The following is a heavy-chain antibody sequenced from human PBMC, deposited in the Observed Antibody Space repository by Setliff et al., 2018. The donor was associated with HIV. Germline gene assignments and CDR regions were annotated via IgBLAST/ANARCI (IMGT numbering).Heavy chain of an antibody. CDR2: IYTNGST. D-gene: IGHD1-26*01. CDR3: ARRRWELLKRGAAFDI. CDR1: GGSISRGNHF. J-gene: IGHJ3*02. V-gene: IGHV4-61*02. Sequence: SETLSLTCTVSGGSISRGNHFWTWIRQPAGKGLEWIGRIYTNGSTNYNPSLKSRVTISLDTSKNQFSLKLSSVTAADTAVYYCARRRWELLKRGAAFDIWGQGTMVTISS.